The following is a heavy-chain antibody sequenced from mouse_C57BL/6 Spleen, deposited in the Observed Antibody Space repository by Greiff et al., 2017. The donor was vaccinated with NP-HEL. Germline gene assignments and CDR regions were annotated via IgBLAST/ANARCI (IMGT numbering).Heavy chain of an antibody. CDR2: IDPSDSYT. CDR1: GYTFTSYW. V-gene: IGHV1-69*01. D-gene: IGHD4-1*01. Sequence: QVQLKQPGAELVMPGASVKLSCKASGYTFTSYWMHWVKQRPGQGLEWIGEIDPSDSYTNYNQKFKGKSTLTVDKSSSTAYMQLSSLTSEDSAVYYCARVGRGSFDYWGQGTTLTVSS. J-gene: IGHJ2*01. CDR3: ARVGRGSFDY.